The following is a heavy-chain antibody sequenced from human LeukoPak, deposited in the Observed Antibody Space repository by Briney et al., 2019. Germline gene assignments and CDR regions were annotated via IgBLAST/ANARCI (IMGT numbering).Heavy chain of an antibody. D-gene: IGHD3-22*01. CDR1: EFTFSSYS. V-gene: IGHV3-48*01. CDR3: ARGEYYYDSSGYSYYFDY. Sequence: GRSLRLSCAASEFTFSSYSMNWVRQAPGKGLEWVSYISSSSSTIYYADSVKGRFTISRDNAKNSLYLQMNSLRAEDTAVYYCARGEYYYDSSGYSYYFDYWGQGTLVTVSS. J-gene: IGHJ4*02. CDR2: ISSSSSTI.